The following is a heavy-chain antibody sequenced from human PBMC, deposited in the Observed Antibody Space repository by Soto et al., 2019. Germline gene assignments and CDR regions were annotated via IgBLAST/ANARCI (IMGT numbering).Heavy chain of an antibody. CDR1: GFTFSTYN. CDR2: ISSSSSSI. J-gene: IGHJ4*02. Sequence: PVGSLRLSCAASGFTFSTYNMTWVRQAPGKGLEWVSYISSSSSSIYYADSVKVRFTISTDNAMNSLYLQMNSLRGEDTAVYYCAKDPSTTPFDYWGQGTLVPVSP. D-gene: IGHD2-2*01. V-gene: IGHV3-48*01. CDR3: AKDPSTTPFDY.